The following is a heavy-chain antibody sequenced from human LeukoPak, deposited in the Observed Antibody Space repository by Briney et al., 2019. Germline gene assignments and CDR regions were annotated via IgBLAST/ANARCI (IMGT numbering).Heavy chain of an antibody. D-gene: IGHD2-2*01. V-gene: IGHV1-18*01. J-gene: IGHJ6*02. CDR3: ARAPYCSSTSCNYYYYSVGV. CDR1: GYTFTSYG. CDR2: ISAYNGNT. Sequence: ASVKVSCKASGYTFTSYGISWVRQAPGQGLEWMGWISAYNGNTNYAQKLQGRVTMTTDTSTSTAYMELRSLRSDDTAVYYCARAPYCSSTSCNYYYYSVGVWGQGTTVTVSS.